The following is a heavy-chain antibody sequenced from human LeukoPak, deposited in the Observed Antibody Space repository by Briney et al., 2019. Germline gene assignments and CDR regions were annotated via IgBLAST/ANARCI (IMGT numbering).Heavy chain of an antibody. D-gene: IGHD2-15*01. CDR3: ARVSGGSLYYFDY. Sequence: PSETLSLTCTDPGGSISRYFWSWIRQTVGKGLERSWRIYTSGSTNYNTSPKRRVTISVDKSKNQFSLKLSSVTAADTAVYYSARVSGGSLYYFDYWGQGTLVTVSS. J-gene: IGHJ4*02. V-gene: IGHV4-4*07. CDR1: GGSISRYF. CDR2: IYTSGST.